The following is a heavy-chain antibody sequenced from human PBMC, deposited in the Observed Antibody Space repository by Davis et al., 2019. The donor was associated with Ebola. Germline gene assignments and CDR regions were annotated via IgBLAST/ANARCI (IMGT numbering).Heavy chain of an antibody. J-gene: IGHJ6*02. V-gene: IGHV4-39*07. CDR1: GGSISSSSYY. CDR3: ARDLKAYYDFWSALRAESMDYGMDV. CDR2: IYYSGST. Sequence: MPGGSLRLSCTVSGGSISSSSYYWGWIRQPPGKGLEWIGSIYYSGSTYYNPSLKSRVTISVDTSKNQFSLKLSSVTAADTAVYYCARDLKAYYDFWSALRAESMDYGMDVWGQGTTVTVSS. D-gene: IGHD3-3*01.